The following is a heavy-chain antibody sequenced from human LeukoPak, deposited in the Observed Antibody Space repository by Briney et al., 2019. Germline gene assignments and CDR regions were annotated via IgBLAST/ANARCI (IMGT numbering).Heavy chain of an antibody. D-gene: IGHD5-12*01. CDR2: IKQDGSEK. CDR1: GFTFSSYW. J-gene: IGHJ4*02. Sequence: PGGSLRLSCAASGFTFSSYWMSWVRQAPGKGLEWVANIKQDGSEKYYVDSVKGRFTISRDNAKNSLYLQMNSLRGEDTAVYYCARDSGFDYFEYWGQGTLVTVSP. V-gene: IGHV3-7*01. CDR3: ARDSGFDYFEY.